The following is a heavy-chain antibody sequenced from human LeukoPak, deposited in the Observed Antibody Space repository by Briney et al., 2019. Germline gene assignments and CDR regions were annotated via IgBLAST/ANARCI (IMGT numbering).Heavy chain of an antibody. D-gene: IGHD6-13*01. J-gene: IGHJ5*02. CDR3: ARMFRSSWYINWFDP. CDR1: GYSISSGYF. CDR2: IYHSGST. V-gene: IGHV4-38-2*02. Sequence: SETLSLTCTVSGYSISSGYFWGWIRQPPGKGLEWIGSIYHSGSTSYNPSLKSQLTISVDTSKNQFSLKLNFVTAADTAMYYCARMFRSSWYINWFDPWGQGTLVTVSS.